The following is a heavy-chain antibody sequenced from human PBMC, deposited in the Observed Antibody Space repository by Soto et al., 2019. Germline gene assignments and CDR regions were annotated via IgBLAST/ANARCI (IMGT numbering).Heavy chain of an antibody. CDR2: IYYSGTT. CDR3: ARGPLSTASSYFFDY. CDR1: GGSNSTYY. V-gene: IGHV4-59*01. Sequence: SEALSLTCAVSGGSNSTYYWSWIRQPPGKGLEWIGYIYYSGTTNYNPSLKARVTISIDTSKNQFSLKLSSVTAADTAVYYCARGPLSTASSYFFDYWGQGTLVTVSS. J-gene: IGHJ4*02.